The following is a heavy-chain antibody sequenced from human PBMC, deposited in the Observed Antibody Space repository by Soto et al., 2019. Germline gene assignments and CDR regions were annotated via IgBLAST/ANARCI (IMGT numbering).Heavy chain of an antibody. CDR2: IYHSGST. CDR1: GGSISSGGYS. V-gene: IGHV4-30-2*01. D-gene: IGHD2-21*02. Sequence: PSETLSLTCAVSGGSISSGGYSWSWIRQPPGKGLEWIGYIYHSGSTYYNPSLKSRVTISVDRSKNQFSLKLSSVTVADTAVYYCAREDLAYCGGDCPTGAFDIWGQGTMVTVSS. CDR3: AREDLAYCGGDCPTGAFDI. J-gene: IGHJ3*02.